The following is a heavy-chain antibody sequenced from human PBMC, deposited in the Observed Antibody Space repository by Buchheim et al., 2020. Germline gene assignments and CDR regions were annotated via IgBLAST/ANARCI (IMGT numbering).Heavy chain of an antibody. CDR3: ERRRIDYGGKASSFDY. J-gene: IGHJ4*02. V-gene: IGHV4-39*01. CDR1: GGSISSSSNY. CDR2: IYCSGTS. D-gene: IGHD4-23*01. Sequence: QLQLQESGPELVKPSETLSLTCTVSGGSISSSSNYWGWIPQPPGKGLEGSVSIYCSGTSYYHPSLRSRVTISVDTSKKQFSLKLSSVTSADTAVYYCERRRIDYGGKASSFDYWGQGTL.